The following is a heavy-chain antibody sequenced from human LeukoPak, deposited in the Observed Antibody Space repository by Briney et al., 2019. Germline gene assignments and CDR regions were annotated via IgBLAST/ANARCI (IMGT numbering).Heavy chain of an antibody. CDR2: TNPNSGGT. CDR3: AREGHYDILTGYYSSVLDY. CDR1: GYTFTGYY. J-gene: IGHJ4*02. V-gene: IGHV1-2*02. D-gene: IGHD3-9*01. Sequence: ASVKVSCKASGYTFTGYYMHWVRQAPGQGLEWMGWTNPNSGGTNYAQKFQGRVTMTRDTSISTAYMELSRLRSDDTAVYYCAREGHYDILTGYYSSVLDYWGQGTLVTVSS.